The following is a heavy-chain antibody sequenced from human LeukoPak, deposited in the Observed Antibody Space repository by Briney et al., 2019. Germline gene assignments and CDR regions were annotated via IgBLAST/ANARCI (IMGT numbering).Heavy chain of an antibody. CDR2: IYSGGST. V-gene: IGHV3-53*01. J-gene: IGHJ4*02. CDR3: ARTAYLPSYSSSWFDY. Sequence: GGSLRLSCAASGFIFSNYAMSWVRQAPGKGLEWVSVIYSGGSTYYADSVKGRFTISRDNSKNTLYLQMNSLRAEDTAVYYCARTAYLPSYSSSWFDYWGQGTLVTVSS. D-gene: IGHD6-13*01. CDR1: GFIFSNYA.